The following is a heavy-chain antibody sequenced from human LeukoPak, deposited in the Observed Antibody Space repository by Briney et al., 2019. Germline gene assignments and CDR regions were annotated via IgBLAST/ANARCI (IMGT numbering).Heavy chain of an antibody. CDR3: ARDSYGYYQFDY. CDR2: INHSGST. CDR1: GGSFSGYY. J-gene: IGHJ4*02. D-gene: IGHD3-22*01. Sequence: PSETLSLTCAVYGGSFSGYYWSWICQPPGKGLEWIGEINHSGSTNYNPSLKSRVTISVDTSKNQFSLKLSSVTAADTAVYYCARDSYGYYQFDYWGQGTLVTVSS. V-gene: IGHV4-34*01.